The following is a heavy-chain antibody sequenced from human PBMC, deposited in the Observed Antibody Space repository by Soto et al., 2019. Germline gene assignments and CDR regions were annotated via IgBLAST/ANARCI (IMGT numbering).Heavy chain of an antibody. CDR1: GFTFSSYA. CDR2: ISYDGSDT. J-gene: IGHJ4*02. Sequence: QVHLVESGGGVVQPGRSLRLSCTASGFTFSSYAIYWVRQAPGKGLEWVAVISYDGSDTFYADSVKGRFTISRDNSKNTLFLHMSNLRAEDTAMYYCTIVRVADSALDHWGQGTLVTVSS. D-gene: IGHD3-10*02. V-gene: IGHV3-30*03. CDR3: TIVRVADSALDH.